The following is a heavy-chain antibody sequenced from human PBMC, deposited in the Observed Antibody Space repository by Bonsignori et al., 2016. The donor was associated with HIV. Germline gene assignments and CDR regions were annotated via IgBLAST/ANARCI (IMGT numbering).Heavy chain of an antibody. Sequence: WIRSPQEGLEWVSYISSSGSTIYYADSVKGRFTISRDNAKNSLYLQMNSLRAEDTAVYYCARDGSGSVFDYWGQGTLVTVSS. J-gene: IGHJ4*02. CDR2: ISSSGSTI. D-gene: IGHD3-3*01. CDR3: ARDGSGSVFDY. V-gene: IGHV3-11*01.